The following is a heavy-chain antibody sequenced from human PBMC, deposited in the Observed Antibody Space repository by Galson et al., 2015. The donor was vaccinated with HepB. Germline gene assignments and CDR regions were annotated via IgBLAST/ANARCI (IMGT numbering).Heavy chain of an antibody. J-gene: IGHJ4*02. CDR2: IWYDGSNK. D-gene: IGHD6-19*01. CDR1: GFTFSSYG. Sequence: SLRLSCAASGFTFSSYGMHWVRQAPGKGLEWVAVIWYDGSNKYYADSVKGRFTISRDNSKNTLYLQMNSLRAEDTAVYYCGRDINPRQQWQVALRYWGQGTQVIVSS. CDR3: GRDINPRQQWQVALRY. V-gene: IGHV3-33*08.